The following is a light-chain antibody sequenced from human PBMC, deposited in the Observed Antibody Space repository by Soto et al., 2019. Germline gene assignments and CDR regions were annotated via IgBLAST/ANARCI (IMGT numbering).Light chain of an antibody. CDR2: GAS. CDR1: LGIGKF. CDR3: QKYNSFPLT. Sequence: NQMTQSPSSLSASVADSVTITCRASLGIGKFLAWYQQRPGKFPKLLIYGASTFQSGVPSRFSGRGSVRDFTLAISSLQPEDVATYYCQKYNSFPLTFGQGTKVELK. J-gene: IGKJ1*01. V-gene: IGKV1-27*01.